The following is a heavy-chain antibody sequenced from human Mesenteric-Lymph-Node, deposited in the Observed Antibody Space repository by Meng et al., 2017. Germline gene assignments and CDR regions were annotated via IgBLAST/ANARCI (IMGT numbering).Heavy chain of an antibody. V-gene: IGHV5-51*01. CDR2: IYIGDSDT. D-gene: IGHD6-13*01. CDR1: GYSFTDYW. J-gene: IGHJ4*02. Sequence: GESLKISCKGSGYSFTDYWIAWVRQMPEKGLEWMGIIYIGDSDTRYSPSFQGQVTISVDKSINTAYLQWSSLQASDTALYYCARKGKDSNKKYYYDYWGQGTLVTVSS. CDR3: ARKGKDSNKKYYYDY.